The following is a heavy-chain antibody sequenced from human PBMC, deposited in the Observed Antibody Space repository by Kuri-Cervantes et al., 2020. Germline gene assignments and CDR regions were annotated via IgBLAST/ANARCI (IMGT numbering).Heavy chain of an antibody. CDR2: IIPIFGTA. CDR1: GGTFSSYA. V-gene: IGHV1-69*06. CDR3: ARDGLGAAASLAFDI. J-gene: IGHJ3*02. Sequence: SVKVSCKASGGTFSSYAVSWVRQAPGQGLEWMGGIIPIFGTANYAQKFQGRVTITADKSTSTAYMELSSLRSEDTAVYYCARDGLGAAASLAFDIWGQGTMVTVSS. D-gene: IGHD6-13*01.